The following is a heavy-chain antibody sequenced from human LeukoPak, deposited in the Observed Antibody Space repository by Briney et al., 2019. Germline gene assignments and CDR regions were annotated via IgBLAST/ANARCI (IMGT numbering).Heavy chain of an antibody. CDR1: GFSFNYAW. J-gene: IGHJ4*02. D-gene: IGHD3-22*01. V-gene: IGHV3-11*06. CDR2: ISSSGSYT. Sequence: GGSLRLSCAASGFSFNYAWMSWVRQAPGKGLEWVLYISSSGSYTNYADSVKGRFTISRDNAKDSLYLHMNSLRAEDTAVYYCARGAYYYDSSGYYDWGQGTLVTVSS. CDR3: ARGAYYYDSSGYYD.